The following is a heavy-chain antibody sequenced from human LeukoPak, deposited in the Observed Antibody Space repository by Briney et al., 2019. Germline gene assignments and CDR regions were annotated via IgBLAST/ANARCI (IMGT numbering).Heavy chain of an antibody. J-gene: IGHJ4*02. CDR3: ARAEGSLYYFDY. V-gene: IGHV3-21*01. CDR2: ISSSSSYI. Sequence: PGGSLRLSCAASGFTFSSYSMNWVRQAPGKGLEWVSSISSSSSYIYYADSVKGRFTISRDNAKNTLYLQMNSLRAEDTAVYYCARAEGSLYYFDYWGQGTLVTVSS. CDR1: GFTFSSYS.